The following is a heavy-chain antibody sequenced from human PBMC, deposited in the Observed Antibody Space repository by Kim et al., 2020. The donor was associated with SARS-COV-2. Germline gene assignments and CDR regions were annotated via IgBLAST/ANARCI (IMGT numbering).Heavy chain of an antibody. CDR3: ARDRGSSSWYRYFQH. D-gene: IGHD6-13*01. CDR2: ISAYNGNT. V-gene: IGHV1-18*04. J-gene: IGHJ1*01. CDR1: GYTFTSYG. Sequence: ASVKVSCKASGYTFTSYGISWVRQAPGQGLEWMGWISAYNGNTNYAQKFQGRVTMTTDTSTSTAYMELRSLRYDDTAVYYCARDRGSSSWYRYFQHWGQGTLVTVSS.